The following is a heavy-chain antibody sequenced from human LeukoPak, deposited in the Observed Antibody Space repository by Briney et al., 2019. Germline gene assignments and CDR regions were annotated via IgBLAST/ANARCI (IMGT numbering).Heavy chain of an antibody. CDR1: GYTFTSYG. D-gene: IGHD2-2*01. V-gene: IGHV1-18*01. CDR2: ISAYNGST. CDR3: ARSVVVVPVALLFDY. J-gene: IGHJ4*02. Sequence: ASVKVSRKASGYTFTSYGISWVRQAPGQGLEWMGWISAYNGSTNYAQKLQGRVTMTTDTSTSTAYMELRSLRSDDAAVYYCARSVVVVPVALLFDYWGQGTLVTVSS.